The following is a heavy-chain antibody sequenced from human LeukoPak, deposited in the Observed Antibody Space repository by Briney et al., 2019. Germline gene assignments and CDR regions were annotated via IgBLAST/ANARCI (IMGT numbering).Heavy chain of an antibody. CDR2: IYYSGST. J-gene: IGHJ4*02. CDR3: ARSSYSGSYGLDY. CDR1: GGSISSYY. D-gene: IGHD1-26*01. Sequence: PSETLSLTCTVSGGSISSYYWSWIRQPPGKGLEWIGYIYYSGSTNYNPSLESRVTISVDTSKNQFSLKLSSVTAADTAVYYCARSSYSGSYGLDYWSQGTLVTVSS. V-gene: IGHV4-59*01.